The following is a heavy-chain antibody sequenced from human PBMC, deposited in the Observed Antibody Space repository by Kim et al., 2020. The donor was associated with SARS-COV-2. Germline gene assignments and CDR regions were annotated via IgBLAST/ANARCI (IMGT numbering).Heavy chain of an antibody. CDR3: ARGRGLYDSSGYFDY. V-gene: IGHV1-69*01. Sequence: QKFQGRVTITADESTSTAYMELSSLRSEDTAVYYCARGRGLYDSSGYFDYWGQGTLVTVSS. J-gene: IGHJ4*02. D-gene: IGHD3-22*01.